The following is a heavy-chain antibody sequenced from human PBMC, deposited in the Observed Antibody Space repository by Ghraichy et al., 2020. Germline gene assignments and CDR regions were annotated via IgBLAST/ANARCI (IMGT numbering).Heavy chain of an antibody. CDR1: GDSISSSSYY. V-gene: IGHV4-39*01. Sequence: SETLSLNCALSGDSISSSSYYWGWIRQPPGKGLEWIVSVSYIGTTYYNPSLESRVTISVDSSNTYFSLKLSSVAAADTSIYYCARHPGVYDMYFDSWGPGTLVTVSS. CDR3: ARHPGVYDMYFDS. D-gene: IGHD2-8*01. J-gene: IGHJ4*02. CDR2: VSYIGTT.